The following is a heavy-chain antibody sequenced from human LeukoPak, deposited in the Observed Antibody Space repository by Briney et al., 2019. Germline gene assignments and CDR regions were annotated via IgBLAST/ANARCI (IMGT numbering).Heavy chain of an antibody. D-gene: IGHD6-13*01. V-gene: IGHV4-59*01. CDR3: ARESSSRSYYYYMDV. Sequence: SETLSLTCTVSGGSISSYYWSWIRQPPGKGLEWIGYIYYSGSTNYNPSLKSRVTISVGTSKNQFSLKLSSVTAADTAVYYCARESSSRSYYYYMDVWGKGTTVTVSS. CDR2: IYYSGST. J-gene: IGHJ6*03. CDR1: GGSISSYY.